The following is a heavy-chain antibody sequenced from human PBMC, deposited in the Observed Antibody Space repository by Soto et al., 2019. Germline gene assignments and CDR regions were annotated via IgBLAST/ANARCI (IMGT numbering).Heavy chain of an antibody. Sequence: SETLSLTCTVSGGSISSSSYYWGWIRQPPGKGLEWIGSIYYSGSTYYNPSLKSRVTISVDTSKNQFSLKLSSVTAADTAVYYCASTLWFGEFRNYYYMDVWGKGTTVTVS. J-gene: IGHJ6*03. V-gene: IGHV4-39*01. CDR3: ASTLWFGEFRNYYYMDV. D-gene: IGHD3-10*01. CDR1: GGSISSSSYY. CDR2: IYYSGST.